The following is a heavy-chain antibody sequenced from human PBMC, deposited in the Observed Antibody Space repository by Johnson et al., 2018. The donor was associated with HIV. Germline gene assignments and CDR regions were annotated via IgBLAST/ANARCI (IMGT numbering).Heavy chain of an antibody. V-gene: IGHV3-30-3*01. J-gene: IGHJ3*02. D-gene: IGHD3-10*01. CDR2: ISYDGSNK. CDR3: ARDRVENYYGSGSYYDACDI. CDR1: GFTFSSYA. Sequence: VQLVESGGGVVQPGRSLRLSCAASGFTFSSYAMHWVRQAPGKGLEWVAVISYDGSNKYYADSVKGRFTISRDNSKNTLYLQMNSLRAEDTAVYYCARDRVENYYGSGSYYDACDICGPGTMVTVSS.